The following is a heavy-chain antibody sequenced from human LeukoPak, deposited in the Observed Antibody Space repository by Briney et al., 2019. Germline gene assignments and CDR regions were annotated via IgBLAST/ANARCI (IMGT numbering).Heavy chain of an antibody. D-gene: IGHD3-10*01. CDR2: IYSDGDT. J-gene: IGHJ4*02. V-gene: IGHV3-53*01. Sequence: GGSLRLSCAASGFTVNANYMSWVRQAPGKGLEWVSLIYSDGDTHYADSVKGQFTISRDNSKNTLYLQMNSLRAEDTAVYCCASGSGSYLRPDYWGQGTLVTVSS. CDR3: ASGSGSYLRPDY. CDR1: GFTVNANY.